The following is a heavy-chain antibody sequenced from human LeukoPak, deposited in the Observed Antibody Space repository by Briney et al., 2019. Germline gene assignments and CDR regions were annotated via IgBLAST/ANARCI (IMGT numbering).Heavy chain of an antibody. D-gene: IGHD1-26*01. CDR2: INHSGST. Sequence: SETLSLTCAVYGGSFSGYYWSWIRQPPGKGLEWIGEINHSGSTNYNPSLKSRVTISVDTSKNQFSLKLSSVTAADTAVYYCARWELLTYYYYYGMDVWGQGTTVTVSS. CDR1: GGSFSGYY. J-gene: IGHJ6*02. V-gene: IGHV4-34*01. CDR3: ARWELLTYYYYYGMDV.